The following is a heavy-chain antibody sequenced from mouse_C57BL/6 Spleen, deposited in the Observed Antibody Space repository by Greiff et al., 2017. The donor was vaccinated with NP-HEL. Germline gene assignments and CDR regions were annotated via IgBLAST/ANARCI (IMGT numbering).Heavy chain of an antibody. CDR1: GYTFTSYW. Sequence: QVQLKQPGAELVKPGASVKLSCKASGYTFTSYWMHWVKQRPGRGLEWIGRIDPNSGGTKYNEKFKSKATLTVDKPSSTAYMQLSSLTSEDSAVYYCARSYDSNWDSMDYWGQGTSVTVSS. D-gene: IGHD2-5*01. CDR2: IDPNSGGT. V-gene: IGHV1-72*01. J-gene: IGHJ4*01. CDR3: ARSYDSNWDSMDY.